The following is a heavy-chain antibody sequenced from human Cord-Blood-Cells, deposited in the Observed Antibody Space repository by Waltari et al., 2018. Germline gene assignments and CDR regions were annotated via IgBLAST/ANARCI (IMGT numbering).Heavy chain of an antibody. J-gene: IGHJ4*02. V-gene: IGHV1-2*02. CDR2: INPNSGGT. Sequence: QVQLVQSGAEGKKPGASVKVSCKASGYTFTAYYMHWVRQAPGQGLEWMGWINPNSGGTNYAQKFQGRVTMTRDTSISTAYMELSRLRSDDTAVYYCARDGSGSFYSYYFDYWGQGTLVTVSS. D-gene: IGHD1-26*01. CDR1: GYTFTAYY. CDR3: ARDGSGSFYSYYFDY.